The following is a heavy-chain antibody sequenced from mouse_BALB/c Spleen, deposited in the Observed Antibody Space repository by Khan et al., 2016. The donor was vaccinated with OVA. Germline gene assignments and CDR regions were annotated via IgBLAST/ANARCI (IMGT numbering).Heavy chain of an antibody. CDR2: ISSGGNYT. D-gene: IGHD1-1*01. V-gene: IGHV5-9-3*01. Sequence: EVQLVESGGGLVKPGGSLKLSCAASGFTFSSYAMPWVRQTPEKRLEWVATISSGGNYTYYPDSVKGRFTISRDNAKNTLYLQLSSLRSKDTAMYYCARPPITTVVATSYWFFDVWGAGTTVTVSS. CDR1: GFTFSSYA. CDR3: ARPPITTVVATSYWFFDV. J-gene: IGHJ1*01.